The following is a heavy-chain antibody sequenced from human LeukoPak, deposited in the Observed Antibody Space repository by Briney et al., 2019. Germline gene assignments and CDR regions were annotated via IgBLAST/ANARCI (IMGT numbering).Heavy chain of an antibody. Sequence: GDSLKISCKVSGYHFTTYWIAWVGQKPGKGLEWMGMVFPGDSKTNYSPAFLGQVTMSVDKSIGAAYLQWRSLKASDTAMYYCARLDTKNYQFWGQGTLVSVSS. CDR3: ARLDTKNYQF. CDR1: GYHFTTYW. J-gene: IGHJ4*02. CDR2: VFPGDSKT. V-gene: IGHV5-51*01. D-gene: IGHD1-7*01.